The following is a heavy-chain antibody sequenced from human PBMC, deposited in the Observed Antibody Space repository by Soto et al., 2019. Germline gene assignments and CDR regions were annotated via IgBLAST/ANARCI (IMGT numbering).Heavy chain of an antibody. CDR2: IYYSGST. Sequence: LSLTCTVSGGSVSSGSYYWSWIRQPPGKGLEWIGYIYYSGSTNYNPSLKSRVTISVDTSKNQFSLKLSSVTAADTAVYYCARSGIQLWTWNLDYWGQGTLVTVSS. V-gene: IGHV4-61*01. J-gene: IGHJ4*02. D-gene: IGHD5-18*01. CDR3: ARSGIQLWTWNLDY. CDR1: GGSVSSGSYY.